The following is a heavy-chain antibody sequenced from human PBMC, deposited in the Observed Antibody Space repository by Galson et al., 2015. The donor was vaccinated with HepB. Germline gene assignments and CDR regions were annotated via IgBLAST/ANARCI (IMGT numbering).Heavy chain of an antibody. J-gene: IGHJ3*02. CDR2: IYPGDSDT. Sequence: GKGLEWMGIIYPGDSDTRYSPSFQGQVTISADKSISTAYLQWSSLKASDTAMYYCARTVHLGELSSNDAFDIWGQGTMVTVSS. V-gene: IGHV5-51*01. CDR3: ARTVHLGELSSNDAFDI. D-gene: IGHD3-16*02.